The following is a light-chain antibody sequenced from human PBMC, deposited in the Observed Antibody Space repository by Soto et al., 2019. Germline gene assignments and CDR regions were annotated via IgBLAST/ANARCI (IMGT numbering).Light chain of an antibody. Sequence: QLVLTQPPSVSEAPRQRATISCSGNAFNIGKNAVNWYQQVPGKAPKLLISYDDLKPSGVSDRFSGSSSGTSAYLAISGLQSEDEADYYCASWDDSLNALVFGGGTKLTVL. CDR3: ASWDDSLNALV. V-gene: IGLV1-36*01. CDR2: YDD. CDR1: AFNIGKNA. J-gene: IGLJ3*02.